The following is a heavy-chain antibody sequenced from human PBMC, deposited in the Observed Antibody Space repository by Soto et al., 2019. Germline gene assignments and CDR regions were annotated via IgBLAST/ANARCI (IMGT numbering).Heavy chain of an antibody. CDR3: ARDPTSGAMVRGNMDV. Sequence: QVQLVESGGGVVQPGRSLRLSCAVSGFSFSSYGMHWVRQAPGKGLEWVAVIWYDGSNKYYADSVKGRFTISRDNSKNTLYLQMNSLRVEDKAVYYCARDPTSGAMVRGNMDVWGQGTTVTVSS. V-gene: IGHV3-33*01. CDR2: IWYDGSNK. J-gene: IGHJ6*02. CDR1: GFSFSSYG. D-gene: IGHD3-10*01.